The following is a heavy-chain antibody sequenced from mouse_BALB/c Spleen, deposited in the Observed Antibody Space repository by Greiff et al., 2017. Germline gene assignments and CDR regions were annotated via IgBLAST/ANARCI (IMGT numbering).Heavy chain of an antibody. D-gene: IGHD1-1*01. V-gene: IGHV1-80*01. CDR2: IYPGDGDT. CDR1: GYAFSSYW. CDR3: AKEVEFAY. J-gene: IGHJ3*01. Sequence: QVQLQQSGAELVRPGSSVKISCKASGYAFSSYWMNWVKQRPGQGLEWIGQIYPGDGDTNYNGKFKGKATLTADKSSSTAYMQLSSLTSEDSAVYFCAKEVEFAYWGQGTLVTVSA.